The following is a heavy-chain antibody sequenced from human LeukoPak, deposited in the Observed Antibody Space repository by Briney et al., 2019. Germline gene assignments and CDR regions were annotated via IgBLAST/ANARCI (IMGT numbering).Heavy chain of an antibody. Sequence: ASVKVSCKASGYTFTSYGITWVRQAPGQGLEWMGWISAYNANTNYAQKLQGRVTMTTDTSTSTAYMELRSLRSDDTAVYYCARHLTYIVVVPAATIDWGQGTLVTVSS. CDR3: ARHLTYIVVVPAATID. CDR2: ISAYNANT. D-gene: IGHD2-2*01. CDR1: GYTFTSYG. V-gene: IGHV1-18*01. J-gene: IGHJ4*02.